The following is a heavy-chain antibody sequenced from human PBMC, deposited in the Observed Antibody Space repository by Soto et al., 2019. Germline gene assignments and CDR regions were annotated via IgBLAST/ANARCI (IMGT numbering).Heavy chain of an antibody. Sequence: QVQLQQWGAGLLKPSETLSLTCAVYGGSFSGYYWSWIRQPPGKGLEWIGEINHSGSTNYNPSLKSRVTISVDTSKNQFSLKLSSVTAADTAVYYCARGRKGSSWYVRFDPWGQGTLVTVSS. CDR3: ARGRKGSSWYVRFDP. V-gene: IGHV4-34*01. CDR1: GGSFSGYY. D-gene: IGHD6-13*01. CDR2: INHSGST. J-gene: IGHJ5*02.